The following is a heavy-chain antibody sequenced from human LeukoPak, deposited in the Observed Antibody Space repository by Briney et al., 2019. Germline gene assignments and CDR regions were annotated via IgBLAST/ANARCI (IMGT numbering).Heavy chain of an antibody. J-gene: IGHJ4*02. CDR1: GFTFNNYG. D-gene: IGHD6-19*01. Sequence: GGSLRLSCVASGFTFNNYGMSWVRQTPGRGLEWVSAMSGSGTNTYYRDSVKGRFTISRDTSKNTLYPQMNSLRVEDTALYYCAKDLGVAGTRLHYFDYWGQGTLVTVSS. V-gene: IGHV3-23*01. CDR2: MSGSGTNT. CDR3: AKDLGVAGTRLHYFDY.